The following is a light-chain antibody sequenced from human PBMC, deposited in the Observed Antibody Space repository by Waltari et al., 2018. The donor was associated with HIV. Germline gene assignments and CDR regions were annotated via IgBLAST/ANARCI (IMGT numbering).Light chain of an antibody. V-gene: IGLV2-14*01. Sequence: QSALTQPASVSGSPGQSITISCTGTRRDVGGYNYVSWYQQHPGKAPKLMIYEVSNRPSGVSNRFSGSKSGNTASLTSSGLQPEDDAYYYCCSSTTRGSLMFGGGTKVTV. CDR2: EVS. J-gene: IGLJ3*02. CDR1: RRDVGGYNY. CDR3: CSSTTRGSLM.